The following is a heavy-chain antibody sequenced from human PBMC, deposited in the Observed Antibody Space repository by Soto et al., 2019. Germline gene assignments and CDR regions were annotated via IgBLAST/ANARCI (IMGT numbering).Heavy chain of an antibody. J-gene: IGHJ3*02. CDR2: IYSSVTT. CDR3: ARLPYYDSPPVTFDI. V-gene: IGHV4-39*01. Sequence: QVQLQESGPGLVKPSETLSLTCTVSGGSIASSLNYWGWVRQPPGKGLEWIGSIYSSVTTYSNPSLKSRVTLSADTSKNQFFLRLSSVTAADTAIYYCARLPYYDSPPVTFDIWGHGTMVTVSS. CDR1: GGSIASSLNY. D-gene: IGHD3-22*01.